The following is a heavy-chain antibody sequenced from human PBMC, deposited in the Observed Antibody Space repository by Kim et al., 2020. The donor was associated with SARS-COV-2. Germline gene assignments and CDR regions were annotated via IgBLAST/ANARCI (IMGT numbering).Heavy chain of an antibody. CDR3: ARDNREFLDY. CDR2: ISSSGSSI. Sequence: GGSLRLSCAASGYTFSSYEMNWVRQAPGKGLEWVSYISSSGSSIYYADSVKGRFTISRDNAKNSLFLQMNSLRAEDTAVYYCARDNREFLDYWGQGTLVTVSS. V-gene: IGHV3-48*03. J-gene: IGHJ4*02. D-gene: IGHD3-10*01. CDR1: GYTFSSYE.